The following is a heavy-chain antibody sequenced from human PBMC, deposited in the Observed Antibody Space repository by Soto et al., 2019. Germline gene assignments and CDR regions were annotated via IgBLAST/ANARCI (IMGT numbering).Heavy chain of an antibody. J-gene: IGHJ3*01. D-gene: IGHD2-21*01. CDR2: ITVYNGDT. CDR3: VRSPLAGHIPDDVLDE. V-gene: IGHV1-45*02. Sequence: QMQLVQSGTEVKKTGSSVKISCKASGYSFTYRYLHWVRQAPGQPFEWMGWITVYNGDTKYAQRFQHRVTITRETSLTAVYMEMRTLTSEDTAMYYCVRSPLAGHIPDDVLDEWGQGTMVTVSS. CDR1: GYSFTYRY.